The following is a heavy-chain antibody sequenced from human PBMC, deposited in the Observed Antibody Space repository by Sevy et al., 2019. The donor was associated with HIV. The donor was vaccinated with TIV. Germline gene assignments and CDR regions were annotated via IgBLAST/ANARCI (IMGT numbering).Heavy chain of an antibody. J-gene: IGHJ5*02. Sequence: GGSLRLSCAASGFTFSTYCMNWVRQAPGKGLEWVSCISSTSSYIDYAYSVKGRFTISRDNAKNSLYLQMNNLRAEDTAVYYCARDYNSGWRKFNLFDPWGQGTLVTVSS. D-gene: IGHD6-19*01. V-gene: IGHV3-21*01. CDR2: ISSTSSYI. CDR3: ARDYNSGWRKFNLFDP. CDR1: GFTFSTYC.